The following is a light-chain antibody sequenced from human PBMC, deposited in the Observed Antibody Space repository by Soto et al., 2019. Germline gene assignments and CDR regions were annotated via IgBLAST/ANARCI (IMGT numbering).Light chain of an antibody. CDR3: QKYDNSPWT. CDR2: GAS. J-gene: IGKJ1*01. Sequence: EIVLTQSPGTLSLSPGERATLSCRASQSISSTSLAWYQQKPGQAPRLLIYGASNRATGIPDRFSGSGSGTDFNLTISRLEPEDFAVFFCQKYDNSPWTFGQGTKVDIK. V-gene: IGKV3-20*01. CDR1: QSISSTS.